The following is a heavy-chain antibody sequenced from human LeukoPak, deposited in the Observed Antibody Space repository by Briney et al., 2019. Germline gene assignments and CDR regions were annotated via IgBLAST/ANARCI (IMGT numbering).Heavy chain of an antibody. Sequence: SVKVSCKASGGTFSSYAISWVRQAPGQGLEWMGGIIPIFGTANYAQKFQGRVTITADESTSTAYMELSSLRPEDTAVYYCARGRWKGSGYVPSDRQRRNWFDPWGQGTLVTVSS. D-gene: IGHD5-12*01. CDR3: ARGRWKGSGYVPSDRQRRNWFDP. V-gene: IGHV1-69*13. CDR2: IIPIFGTA. CDR1: GGTFSSYA. J-gene: IGHJ5*02.